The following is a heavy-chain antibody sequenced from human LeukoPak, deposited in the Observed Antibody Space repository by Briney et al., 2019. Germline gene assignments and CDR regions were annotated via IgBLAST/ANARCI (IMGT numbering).Heavy chain of an antibody. J-gene: IGHJ4*02. CDR2: IKQDGSEK. CDR1: AFTFSGYW. V-gene: IGHV3-7*01. CDR3: VRDAAGTLDY. D-gene: IGHD6-13*01. Sequence: PGGSLRLSCAASAFTFSGYWMSWVRQAPGKGLECVANIKQDGSEKYYVDSVKGRFTISRDNANNSLYLQMNSLRAEDTAVYYCVRDAAGTLDYWGQGTLVTVSS.